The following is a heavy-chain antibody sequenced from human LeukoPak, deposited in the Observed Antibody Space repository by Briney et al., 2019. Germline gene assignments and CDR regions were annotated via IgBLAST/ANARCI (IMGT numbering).Heavy chain of an antibody. J-gene: IGHJ4*02. CDR1: GYTFTSYY. D-gene: IGHD1-20*01. CDR2: ISVYNGNT. V-gene: IGHV1-18*04. CDR3: ARFTLTGTVDY. Sequence: ASVKVSCKASGYTFTSYYMHWVRQAPGQGLEWMGWISVYNGNTNYAQKFQGRVTMTTDTSTSTAYMDLRSLRSDDTAVYYCARFTLTGTVDYWGQGTLVTVSS.